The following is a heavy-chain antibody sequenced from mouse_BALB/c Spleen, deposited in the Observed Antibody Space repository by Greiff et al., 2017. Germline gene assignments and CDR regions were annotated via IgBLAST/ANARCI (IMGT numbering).Heavy chain of an antibody. CDR1: GYSITSYYA. D-gene: IGHD2-4*01. J-gene: IGHJ2*01. CDR2: IRYSGST. V-gene: IGHV3-2*02. Sequence: VKVVESGPGLVKPSQSLSLTCTVSGYSITSYYAWYWIRQFPGNLLWWMGYIRYSGSTSYNPTLKSRISITRDTSTNQFFLQLNSVTTEDTATYYCASSSYYDYDEKSDYWGQGTTLTVSS. CDR3: ASSSYYDYDEKSDY.